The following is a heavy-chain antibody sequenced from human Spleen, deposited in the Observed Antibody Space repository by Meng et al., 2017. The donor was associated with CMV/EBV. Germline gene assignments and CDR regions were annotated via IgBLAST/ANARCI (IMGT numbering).Heavy chain of an antibody. CDR1: GYTFTAHY. V-gene: IGHV1-2*02. Sequence: ASVKVSCKASGYTFTAHYFHRVRQAPGQGLEWMGWIHPHRGDTNYAQHFQGRVTLTSNTSINTGYMELTRLTADDTAVYYCARDNDWGPDYWGQGTLVTVSS. CDR2: IHPHRGDT. J-gene: IGHJ4*02. CDR3: ARDNDWGPDY. D-gene: IGHD7-27*01.